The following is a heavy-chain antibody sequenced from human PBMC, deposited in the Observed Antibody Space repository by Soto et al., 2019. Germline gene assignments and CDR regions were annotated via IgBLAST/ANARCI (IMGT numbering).Heavy chain of an antibody. V-gene: IGHV3-23*01. Sequence: GGSLRLSCAASGFTVSRKYMTWVRQAPGKGLEWVSDIIDSGASTYYADSVKGRFTISRDNSKSTLYLQMNSLRAEDTALYYCAKGRSYYYYYGVDVWGQGTTVTVSS. J-gene: IGHJ6*02. CDR1: GFTVSRKY. CDR2: IIDSGAST. CDR3: AKGRSYYYYYGVDV.